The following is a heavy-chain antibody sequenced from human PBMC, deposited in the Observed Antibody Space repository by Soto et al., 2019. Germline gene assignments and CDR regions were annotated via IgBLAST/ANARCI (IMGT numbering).Heavy chain of an antibody. V-gene: IGHV4-30-2*01. CDR3: ARAIGWFGELLGGYYFDY. CDR2: IYHSGST. D-gene: IGHD3-10*01. J-gene: IGHJ4*02. Sequence: QLQLQESGLGLVKPSQTLSLTCAVSGGSISSGGYSWSWIRQPPGKGLEWIGYIYHSGSTYYNPSLKSRVTISVDRSKNQFSLKLSSVTAADTAVYYCARAIGWFGELLGGYYFDYWGQGTLVTVSS. CDR1: GGSISSGGYS.